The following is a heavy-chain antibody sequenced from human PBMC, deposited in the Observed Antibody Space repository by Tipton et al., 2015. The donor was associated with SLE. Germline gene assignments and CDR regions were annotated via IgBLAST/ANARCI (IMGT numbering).Heavy chain of an antibody. CDR2: VHYSEST. CDR3: ARDRLYYDLDY. V-gene: IGHV4-39*07. J-gene: IGHJ4*02. Sequence: TLSLTCTVSGGSISSSSYYWGWIRQPPGKGLEWIGSVHYSESTYLNPSLKSRVAISVDTSKNQFSLKLGSVTAADTAMYYCARDRLYYDLDYWGQGTLVAVSS. CDR1: GGSISSSSYY. D-gene: IGHD2-8*01.